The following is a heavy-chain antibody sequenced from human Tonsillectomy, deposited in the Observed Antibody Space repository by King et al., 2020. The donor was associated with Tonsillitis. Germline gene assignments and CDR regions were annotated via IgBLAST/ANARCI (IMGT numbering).Heavy chain of an antibody. J-gene: IGHJ1*01. D-gene: IGHD3-22*01. V-gene: IGHV3-7*01. Sequence: VQLVESGGGLVQPGGSLRLSCAASGFTFSSYWMSWVRQAPGKGLEWVANIKQDGSEKYYVDSVKGRFTISRDNAKNSLYLQMNSLRAEDTAVYYCARDASEAYYYDSSGFWHWGHGTLVTVSS. CDR2: IKQDGSEK. CDR3: ARDASEAYYYDSSGFWH. CDR1: GFTFSSYW.